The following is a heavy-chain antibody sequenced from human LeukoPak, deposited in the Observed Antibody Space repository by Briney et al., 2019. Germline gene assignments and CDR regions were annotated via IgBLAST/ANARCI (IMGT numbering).Heavy chain of an antibody. J-gene: IGHJ3*01. D-gene: IGHD3-10*01. Sequence: PGGSLRLSCVASGFTIATYGMSSVRQAPGKGLEWVSVVGESVHTTHYADSVKGRFFISRDNSKNTVHLEMNSLRAEDTAVYYCAKDSFIVVRGVGSDDGFAVWGQGTMVTVSS. CDR3: AKDSFIVVRGVGSDDGFAV. CDR1: GFTIATYG. CDR2: VGESVHTT. V-gene: IGHV3-23*01.